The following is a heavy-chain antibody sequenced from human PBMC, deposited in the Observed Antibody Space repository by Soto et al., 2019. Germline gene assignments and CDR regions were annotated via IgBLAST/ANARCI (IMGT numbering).Heavy chain of an antibody. Sequence: QVQLVQSGAEVKKPGSSVKVSCKASVGTFSSYAISWVRQAPGQGLEWMGGIIPIFGTANYAQKFQGRVTITADASTSTAYIELRSLRSEDRAVYYCATPPMATITYYYGMDVWGQGTTVTVSS. CDR3: ATPPMATITYYYGMDV. J-gene: IGHJ6*02. V-gene: IGHV1-69*12. CDR2: IIPIFGTA. CDR1: VGTFSSYA. D-gene: IGHD5-12*01.